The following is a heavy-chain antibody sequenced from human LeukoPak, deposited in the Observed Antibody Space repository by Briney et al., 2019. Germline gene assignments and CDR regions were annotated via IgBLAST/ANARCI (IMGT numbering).Heavy chain of an antibody. CDR3: ASGGDRDYMDV. Sequence: GGSLRLSCAASGFTFSSYSMNWVRQAPGKGREWVSSISSSSSYIYYADSLKGRFTISRDSARNSLYLQMNSLRAEDTAVYYCASGGDRDYMDVWGKGTTVTVSS. D-gene: IGHD3-16*02. V-gene: IGHV3-21*01. CDR1: GFTFSSYS. CDR2: ISSSSSYI. J-gene: IGHJ6*03.